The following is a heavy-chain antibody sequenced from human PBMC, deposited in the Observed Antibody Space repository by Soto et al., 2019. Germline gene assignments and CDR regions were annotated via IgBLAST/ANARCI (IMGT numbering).Heavy chain of an antibody. CDR3: ARHGSIGGRLSYSGP. CDR2: IYPGDSDP. Sequence: LKISCQGCGYNFDSFWIYWVRQMPRQCLERMGNIYPGDSDPRYNPSFQGQVTMSADKSISTVYLQWSSLKASDTGIYYCARHGSIGGRLSYSGPRGPGTQGTVS. J-gene: IGHJ5*02. V-gene: IGHV5-51*01. CDR1: GYNFDSFW. D-gene: IGHD2-21*01.